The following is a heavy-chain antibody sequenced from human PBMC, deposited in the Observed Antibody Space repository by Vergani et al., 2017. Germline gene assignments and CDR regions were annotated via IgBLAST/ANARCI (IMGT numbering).Heavy chain of an antibody. CDR3: ERGLRGYCSGGSCYYFDY. Sequence: EVQLVESGGGLIQPGGSLRLSCAASGFTVSSNYMSWVRQAPGKGLEWVSVIYSGGSTYYADSVKGRFTISRDKSKNTLYLQMNSLRAEDTAVYYCERGLRGYCSGGSCYYFDYWGQGTLVTVSS. V-gene: IGHV3-53*01. J-gene: IGHJ4*02. CDR1: GFTVSSNY. D-gene: IGHD2-15*01. CDR2: IYSGGST.